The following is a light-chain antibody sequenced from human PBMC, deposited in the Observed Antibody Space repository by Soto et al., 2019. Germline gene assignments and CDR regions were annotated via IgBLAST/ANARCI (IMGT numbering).Light chain of an antibody. Sequence: IQMTQSPSTLSASVGDRVTITCRASQSISSWLAWYQQKPGKAPKLLIYKASTLKSGVPSRFSGSGSGTEFTLTISSLQPDDFATYYRQHYNSYSEAFGQRSKVDIK. CDR2: KAS. CDR3: QHYNSYSEA. J-gene: IGKJ1*01. V-gene: IGKV1-5*03. CDR1: QSISSW.